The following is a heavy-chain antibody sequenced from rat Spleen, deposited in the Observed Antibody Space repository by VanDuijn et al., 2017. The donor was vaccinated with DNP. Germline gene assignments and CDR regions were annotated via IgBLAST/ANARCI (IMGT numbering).Heavy chain of an antibody. Sequence: EVQLVESGGGLVQPGRSLKLSCAASGFTFSDYNMAWVRQAPKRGLEWVATISTSGSRPYSSDSVKGRFTISRDTAKSSLYLQMNSLKSEDTATYYCGRHDEGNYYDGSNWFAYWGQGTLVTVSS. V-gene: IGHV5-7*01. CDR2: ISTSGSRP. CDR1: GFTFSDYN. D-gene: IGHD1-12*02. CDR3: GRHDEGNYYDGSNWFAY. J-gene: IGHJ3*01.